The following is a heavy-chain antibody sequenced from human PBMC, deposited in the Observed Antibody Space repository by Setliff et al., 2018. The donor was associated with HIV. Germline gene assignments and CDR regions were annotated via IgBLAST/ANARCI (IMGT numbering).Heavy chain of an antibody. V-gene: IGHV1-18*01. D-gene: IGHD3-22*01. CDR1: GYTFSNYA. CDR2: ISAYNGYT. J-gene: IGHJ4*02. CDR3: ARGMDYYDTSGYYQYYFDY. Sequence: ASVKVSCKASGYTFSNYAIIWVRQAPGQGLEWMGWISAYNGYTNYAQNLQGRVTMTRDTSISTAYMELSRLRSDDTAVYYCARGMDYYDTSGYYQYYFDYWGQGTLVTVSS.